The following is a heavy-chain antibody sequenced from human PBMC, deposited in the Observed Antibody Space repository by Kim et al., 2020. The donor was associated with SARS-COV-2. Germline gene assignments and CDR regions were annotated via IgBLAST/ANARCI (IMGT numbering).Heavy chain of an antibody. Sequence: GGSLRLSCAASGFTFSSYWMSWVRQAPGKGLEWVANIKQDGSEKYYVDSVKGRFTISRDNAKNSLYLQMNSLRAEDTAVYYCARAVDDIAAAGYNWFDPWGQGTLVTVSS. CDR1: GFTFSSYW. V-gene: IGHV3-7*01. D-gene: IGHD6-13*01. J-gene: IGHJ5*02. CDR2: IKQDGSEK. CDR3: ARAVDDIAAAGYNWFDP.